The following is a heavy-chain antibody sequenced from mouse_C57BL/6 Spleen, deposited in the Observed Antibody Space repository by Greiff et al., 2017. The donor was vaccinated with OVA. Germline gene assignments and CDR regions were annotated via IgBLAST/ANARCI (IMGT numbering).Heavy chain of an antibody. Sequence: VQLQQPGAELVRPGSSVKLSCKASGYTFTSYWMHWVKQRPIQGLEWIGNIDPSDSETHYNQKFKDKATLTVDKSSSTAYMQLSSLTSEDSAVYYCARGSYGSSPFAYWGQGTLVTVSA. CDR2: IDPSDSET. D-gene: IGHD1-1*01. CDR3: ARGSYGSSPFAY. V-gene: IGHV1-52*01. J-gene: IGHJ3*01. CDR1: GYTFTSYW.